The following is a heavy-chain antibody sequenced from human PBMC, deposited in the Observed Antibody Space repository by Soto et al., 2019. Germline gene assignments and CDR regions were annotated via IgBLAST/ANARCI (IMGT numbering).Heavy chain of an antibody. V-gene: IGHV4-34*01. CDR2: INHSGST. CDR3: ARGSAGGCSSTSCHKGGYYYYMDV. D-gene: IGHD2-2*02. J-gene: IGHJ6*03. CDR1: GGSFSGYY. Sequence: SETLSLTCAVYGGSFSGYYWSWIRQPPGKGLEWIGEINHSGSTNYNPSLKSRVTISVDTSKNQFSLKLSSVTAADTAVYYCARGSAGGCSSTSCHKGGYYYYMDVWGKGTTVTVPS.